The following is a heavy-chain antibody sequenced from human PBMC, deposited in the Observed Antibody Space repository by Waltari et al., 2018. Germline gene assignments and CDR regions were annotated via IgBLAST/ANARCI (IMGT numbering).Heavy chain of an antibody. V-gene: IGHV3-23*01. J-gene: IGHJ4*02. CDR1: GFSFSTFE. CDR3: VKGGWLDD. D-gene: IGHD2-15*01. Sequence: EVRLWESGGGVTYVGGSLRLSCAAYGFSFSTFEMTWARQVPGKGLEWVAFIREESQRIVYATSVRGRFAVSRDNSKNLIFLHMTNLRVDDTATYFCVKGGWLDDWGQGSLVTVSS. CDR2: IREESQRI.